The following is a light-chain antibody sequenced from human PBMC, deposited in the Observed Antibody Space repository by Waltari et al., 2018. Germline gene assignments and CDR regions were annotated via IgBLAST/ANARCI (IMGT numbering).Light chain of an antibody. CDR1: QGIRND. Sequence: AIQMTQSPPSLSSSVGDRVTITCRASQGIRNDGCWYQQKPGQTPPLLIVGAFTLRRGVPSRCSGSGYGTDFTLSISGLQPEDFATYYCRQDHNYPRTFGQGTKVEI. V-gene: IGKV1-6*01. J-gene: IGKJ1*01. CDR3: RQDHNYPRT. CDR2: GAF.